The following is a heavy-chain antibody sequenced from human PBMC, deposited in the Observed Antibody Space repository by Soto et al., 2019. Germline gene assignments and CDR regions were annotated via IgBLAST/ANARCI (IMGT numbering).Heavy chain of an antibody. CDR1: GFTFSIYA. CDR3: AREESDGWFDP. CDR2: ISYDGSNK. V-gene: IGHV3-30-3*01. Sequence: QVQLVESGGGVVQPGRSLRLSCAASGFTFSIYAMHWVRQAPGKGLEWVSVISYDGSNKYYADSVTGRFTISKDNSKNTLYLPMTSMRAADSAVYYCAREESDGWFDPWGQGTLVTVSS. D-gene: IGHD3-10*01. J-gene: IGHJ5*02.